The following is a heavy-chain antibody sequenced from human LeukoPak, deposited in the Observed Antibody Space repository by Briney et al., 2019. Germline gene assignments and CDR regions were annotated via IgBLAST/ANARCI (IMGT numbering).Heavy chain of an antibody. J-gene: IGHJ5*02. CDR2: IYYSGST. CDR3: ARVCWVVVPAAMLFPPSWFDP. Sequence: PSQTLSLTCTVSGGSISSGDYYWSWIRQPPGKGLEWIGYIYYSGSTYYNPSLKSRVTISVDTSKNQFSLKLSSVTAADTAVYYCARVCWVVVPAAMLFPPSWFDPWGQGTLVTVSS. CDR1: GGSISSGDYY. V-gene: IGHV4-30-4*01. D-gene: IGHD2-2*01.